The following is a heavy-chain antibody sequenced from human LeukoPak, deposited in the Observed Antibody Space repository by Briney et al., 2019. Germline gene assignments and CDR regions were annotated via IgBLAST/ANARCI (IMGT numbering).Heavy chain of an antibody. Sequence: ASVKVSCKASGYTFTSYYMHWMLQAPGQGLEWVGIINPSGGSTSYAQKFQGRVTMTRDTSISTAYMELSRLRSDDTAVYYCARVGGYCSSTSCYFNWFDPWGQGTLVTVSS. V-gene: IGHV1-46*01. D-gene: IGHD2-2*01. CDR2: INPSGGST. CDR3: ARVGGYCSSTSCYFNWFDP. CDR1: GYTFTSYY. J-gene: IGHJ5*02.